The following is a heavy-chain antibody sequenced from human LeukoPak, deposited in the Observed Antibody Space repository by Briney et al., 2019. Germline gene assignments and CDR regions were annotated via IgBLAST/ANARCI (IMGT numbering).Heavy chain of an antibody. Sequence: PSETLSLTCTVPGGSISSGSYYWTWIRQPPGKGLEWIGYIYHSGSTYYNPSLTGRVTMSVDRSKNQFSLRLSSVTAADTAVYYCASSYSNYVFDYWGQGTLVTVSS. CDR3: ASSYSNYVFDY. V-gene: IGHV4-30-2*01. CDR1: GGSISSGSYY. CDR2: IYHSGST. J-gene: IGHJ4*02. D-gene: IGHD4-11*01.